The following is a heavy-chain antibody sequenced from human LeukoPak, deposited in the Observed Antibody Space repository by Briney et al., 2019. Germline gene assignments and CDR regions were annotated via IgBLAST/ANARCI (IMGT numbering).Heavy chain of an antibody. Sequence: SETLSLTCAVYGGSFSGYYWSWIRQPPGKGLEWIGEINHSGSTNYNPSLKSRVTISVDTSKNQFSRKLSSVTAADTAVYYCARGQVGRAGTFRIWAYFDHWGQGTLVIVSS. CDR1: GGSFSGYY. CDR3: ARGQVGRAGTFRIWAYFDH. J-gene: IGHJ4*02. D-gene: IGHD6-19*01. V-gene: IGHV4-34*01. CDR2: INHSGST.